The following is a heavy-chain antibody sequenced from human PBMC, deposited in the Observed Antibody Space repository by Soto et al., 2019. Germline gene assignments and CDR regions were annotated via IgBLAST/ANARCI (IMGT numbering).Heavy chain of an antibody. CDR2: IWYDGSNK. CDR3: ARDLTDAAISAYFAY. Sequence: LRLSCAASGFTFSSYGMHWVRQAPGKGLEWVAVIWYDGSNKYYADSVKGRFTISRDNSKNTLYLQMNSLRAEDTAVYYCARDLTDAAISAYFAYWGQGTLVTVSS. J-gene: IGHJ4*02. CDR1: GFTFSSYG. D-gene: IGHD2-2*02. V-gene: IGHV3-33*01.